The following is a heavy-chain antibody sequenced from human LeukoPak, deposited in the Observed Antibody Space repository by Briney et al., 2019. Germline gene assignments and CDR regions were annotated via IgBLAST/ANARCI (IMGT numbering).Heavy chain of an antibody. J-gene: IGHJ4*02. CDR1: GGSISSSSYY. D-gene: IGHD6-13*01. Sequence: SETLSLTCTVSGGSISSSSYYWGWIRQPPGKGLEWIGSIYYSGSTYYNPSLKSRVTISVDTSKNQFSLKLSSVTAADTAVYYCARARVAAAGIPFDYWGQGTLVTVSS. CDR3: ARARVAAAGIPFDY. CDR2: IYYSGST. V-gene: IGHV4-39*01.